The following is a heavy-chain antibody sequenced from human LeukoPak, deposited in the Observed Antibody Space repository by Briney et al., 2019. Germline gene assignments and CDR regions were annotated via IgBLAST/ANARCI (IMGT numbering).Heavy chain of an antibody. D-gene: IGHD6-13*01. CDR3: SRWYSCSWEVDL. Sequence: PGGSLRLSCAASGFTFSRYAMSWVPQAPGKGLEWVSDLNGSGGSTYYTDSVKPRFTISRDNSKNTLYLQMNSLRAEDTALFYCSRWYSCSWEVDLWGQGTVVTVSS. CDR1: GFTFSRYA. CDR2: LNGSGGST. J-gene: IGHJ5*02. V-gene: IGHV3-23*01.